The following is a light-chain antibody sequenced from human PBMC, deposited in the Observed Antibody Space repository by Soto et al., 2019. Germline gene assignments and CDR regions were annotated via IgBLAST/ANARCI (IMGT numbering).Light chain of an antibody. CDR2: DAS. CDR3: EQYDSRSPWT. Sequence: DIQLTQSPSSLSASVGDRVTITCRASESVTIWLAWYQQKPGKAPRLLIYDASTLEGGVPSRFSASGSGTEFTLTISSLQLDDFATYYSEQYDSRSPWTFGQGTKLEIK. J-gene: IGKJ1*01. CDR1: ESVTIW. V-gene: IGKV1-5*01.